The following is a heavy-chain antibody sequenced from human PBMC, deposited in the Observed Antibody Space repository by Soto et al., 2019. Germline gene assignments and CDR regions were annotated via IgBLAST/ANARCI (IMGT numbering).Heavy chain of an antibody. CDR1: GFTFSNYG. Sequence: EVQLLESGGGLVQPGGSLRLSCAVSGFTFSNYGMSWVRQAPRKGLEWVSASSGSGDTTYYADSVKGRFTISRDNSKNTLYVQMNSLRAEDTAVYYCAKDLGYDGSGIEIWGQGTLVTVSP. D-gene: IGHD3-10*01. V-gene: IGHV3-23*01. J-gene: IGHJ4*02. CDR3: AKDLGYDGSGIEI. CDR2: SSGSGDTT.